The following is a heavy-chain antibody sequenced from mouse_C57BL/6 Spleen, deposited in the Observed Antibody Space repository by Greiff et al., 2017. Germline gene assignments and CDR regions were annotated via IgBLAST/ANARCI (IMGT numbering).Heavy chain of an antibody. J-gene: IGHJ1*03. CDR1: GYAFTNYL. V-gene: IGHV1-54*01. D-gene: IGHD1-1*01. Sequence: QVQLQQSGAELVRPGTSVKVSCKASGYAFTNYLIAWVKQRPGQGLEWIGVINPGRGGTNYNEKVKGKETLTAAKSSSTAYMQLSSLTSEDSAVYFCARGYYYGRSYGYFDGWGTGTTVTVSS. CDR2: INPGRGGT. CDR3: ARGYYYGRSYGYFDG.